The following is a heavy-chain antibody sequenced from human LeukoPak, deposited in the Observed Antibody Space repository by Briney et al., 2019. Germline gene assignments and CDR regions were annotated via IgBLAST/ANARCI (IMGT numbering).Heavy chain of an antibody. CDR2: ISGSAITT. V-gene: IGHV3-23*01. D-gene: IGHD3-10*01. CDR3: AKDQRFGDLDDY. J-gene: IGHJ4*02. CDR1: GFTFSNYA. Sequence: PGGSLRLSCTTSGFTFSNYAMSWVRQAPGKGLEWVSSISGSAITTYYADSVKGRFAISRDNSKNTLYLQMTSPRAEDTAVYYCAKDQRFGDLDDYRGQGTLVTVSS.